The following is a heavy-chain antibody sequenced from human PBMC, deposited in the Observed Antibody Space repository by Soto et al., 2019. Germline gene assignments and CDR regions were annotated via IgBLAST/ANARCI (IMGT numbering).Heavy chain of an antibody. CDR2: ISAYNGNT. J-gene: IGHJ4*02. D-gene: IGHD5-18*01. CDR3: ARTDDFGYSYGSLPRPWVY. V-gene: IGHV1-18*01. Sequence: ASVKVSCKASGYTFTSYGISWVRQAPGQGLEWMGWISAYNGNTNYAQKLQGRVTMTTDTSTSTAYMELRSLRSDDTAVYYCARTDDFGYSYGSLPRPWVYWGQGTLVTVSS. CDR1: GYTFTSYG.